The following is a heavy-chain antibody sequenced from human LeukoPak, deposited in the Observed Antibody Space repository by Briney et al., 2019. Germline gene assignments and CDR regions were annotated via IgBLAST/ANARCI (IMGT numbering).Heavy chain of an antibody. CDR1: GHTFTSYG. D-gene: IGHD3-22*01. CDR3: ARGDNYYDSSGYFDY. V-gene: IGHV1-18*01. J-gene: IGHJ4*02. CDR2: ISAYNGNT. Sequence: ASVKVSCKASGHTFTSYGISWVRQAPGQGLEWMGWISAYNGNTNYAQKLQGRVTMTTDTSTSTAYMELRSLRSDDTAVYYCARGDNYYDSSGYFDYWGQGTLVTVSS.